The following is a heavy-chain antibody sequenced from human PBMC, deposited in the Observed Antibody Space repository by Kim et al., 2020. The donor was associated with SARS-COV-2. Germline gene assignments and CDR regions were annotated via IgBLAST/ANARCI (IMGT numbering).Heavy chain of an antibody. Sequence: SRTIYYADSVKGRFTISRDNAQNSLYLQMNSLRDEDTAVYYCALRENFDYWGQGTLVTVSS. D-gene: IGHD1-26*01. J-gene: IGHJ4*02. V-gene: IGHV3-48*02. CDR2: SRTI. CDR3: ALRENFDY.